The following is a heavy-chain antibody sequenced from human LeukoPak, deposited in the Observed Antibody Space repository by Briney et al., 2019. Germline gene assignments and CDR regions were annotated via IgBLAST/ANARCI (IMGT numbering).Heavy chain of an antibody. V-gene: IGHV3-72*01. J-gene: IGHJ6*04. CDR2: IRNKANSYTT. D-gene: IGHD1-1*01. CDR1: GFTFSDHY. CDR3: ARGPSISTTHTAYYYGMDV. Sequence: GGSLRLSCAASGFTFSDHYMDWVRQAPGKGLEWVCRIRNKANSYTTEYAASVKGRFSISRDESENLVYLQMNSLETEDTAVYYCARGPSISTTHTAYYYGMDVWGKGTTVTVSS.